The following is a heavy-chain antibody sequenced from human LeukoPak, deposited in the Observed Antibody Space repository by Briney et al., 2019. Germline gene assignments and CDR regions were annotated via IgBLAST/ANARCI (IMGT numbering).Heavy chain of an antibody. CDR2: FHYSGST. D-gene: IGHD4-17*01. CDR3: ARGSHYGDYGY. CDR1: GYSISSAYY. V-gene: IGHV4-38-2*02. J-gene: IGHJ4*02. Sequence: PSETLSLTCTVSGYSISSAYYWGWIRQPPGKGLEWIGSFHYSGSTYYNLSLKSRVTISADTSKNQFSLKLTSVTAADTAVYYCARGSHYGDYGYWGQGTLVTVSS.